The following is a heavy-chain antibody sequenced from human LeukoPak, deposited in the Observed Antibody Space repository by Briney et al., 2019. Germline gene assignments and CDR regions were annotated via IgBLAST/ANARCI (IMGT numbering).Heavy chain of an antibody. CDR1: GGSINSYY. CDR3: ARDRNKVSYYKSGGRGGVDY. CDR2: ISYSGST. D-gene: IGHD3-10*01. Sequence: SETLSLTCTVSGGSINSYYWSWIRQAPGKGLEWIGYISYSGSTNYNPSLKSRVTISVDTSKNQFSLKLNSVTAADTAVYYCARDRNKVSYYKSGGRGGVDYWGQGTLVTVCS. V-gene: IGHV4-59*12. J-gene: IGHJ4*02.